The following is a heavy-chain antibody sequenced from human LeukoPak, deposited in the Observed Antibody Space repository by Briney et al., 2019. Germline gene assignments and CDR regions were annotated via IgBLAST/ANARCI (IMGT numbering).Heavy chain of an antibody. CDR3: ASVDTAMVTFDY. Sequence: GGSLRLSCAASGFTFSSYAMSWVRQAPGKGLEWVSAISGSGGSTYYADSVKGRFTISRDNSKNTLYLQMNSLRAEDTAVYYCASVDTAMVTFDYWGQGTLITVSS. J-gene: IGHJ4*02. D-gene: IGHD5-18*01. CDR2: ISGSGGST. CDR1: GFTFSSYA. V-gene: IGHV3-23*01.